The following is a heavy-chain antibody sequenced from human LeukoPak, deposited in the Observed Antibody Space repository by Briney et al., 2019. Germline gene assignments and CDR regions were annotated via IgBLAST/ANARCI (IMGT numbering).Heavy chain of an antibody. V-gene: IGHV1-18*01. CDR2: FSAYSGNT. CDR1: GYTSTNYG. CDR3: ARGLLTTVVNASDY. Sequence: ASVKVSCKASGYTSTNYGISWVRQAPGQGLEWMGWFSAYSGNTNYAQKLQGRVTMTTDTSTSTAYMELRSLRSDDTAVYYCARGLLTTVVNASDYWGQGTLVTVSS. J-gene: IGHJ4*02. D-gene: IGHD4-23*01.